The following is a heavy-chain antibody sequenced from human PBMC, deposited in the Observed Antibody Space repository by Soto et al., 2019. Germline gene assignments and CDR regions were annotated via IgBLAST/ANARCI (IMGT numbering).Heavy chain of an antibody. D-gene: IGHD2-15*01. CDR3: TGSYVEDIVVFVGGI. Sequence: EVQLVESGGGLVKPGGSLRLSCAASGFTFSNAWMSWVRQAPGKGLEWVGRIKSKTDGGTTDYAAPVKGRCTISRDDSNNTLYIQMNSLKTEDTAVYYCTGSYVEDIVVFVGGIWGQGTLVTVSS. CDR2: IKSKTDGGTT. V-gene: IGHV3-15*01. J-gene: IGHJ4*02. CDR1: GFTFSNAW.